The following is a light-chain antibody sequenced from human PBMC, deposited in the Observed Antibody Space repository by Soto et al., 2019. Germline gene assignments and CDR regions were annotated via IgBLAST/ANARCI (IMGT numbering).Light chain of an antibody. CDR1: QSVSSSY. CDR2: GAS. J-gene: IGKJ5*01. V-gene: IGKV3-20*01. Sequence: EILLPQSPGTMSLSPGERAKISCRASQSVSSSYLAWYQQKPGQAPRLLIYGASSRATGIPDRFSGSGSGTDFTLTISRLEPEDFAVYYCQQYGSSLITFGQGTRLEIK. CDR3: QQYGSSLIT.